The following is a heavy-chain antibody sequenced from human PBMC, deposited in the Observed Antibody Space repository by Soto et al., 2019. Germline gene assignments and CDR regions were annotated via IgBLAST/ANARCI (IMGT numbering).Heavy chain of an antibody. CDR3: AIEYSSSPPHYPIGY. D-gene: IGHD6-6*01. Sequence: ASVKVSCKASGGTFSSYSISWVRQAPGQGLEWMGGIIPIFGTANYAQKFQGRVTITADESTSTAYMELSSLRSEDTAVYYCAIEYSSSPPHYPIGYWGQGTLVTVSS. J-gene: IGHJ4*02. V-gene: IGHV1-69*13. CDR1: GGTFSSYS. CDR2: IIPIFGTA.